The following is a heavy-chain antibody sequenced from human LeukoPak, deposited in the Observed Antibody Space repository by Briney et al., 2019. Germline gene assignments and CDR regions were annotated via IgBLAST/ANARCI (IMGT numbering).Heavy chain of an antibody. D-gene: IGHD3-10*01. J-gene: IGHJ5*02. CDR1: GFIFSNYV. Sequence: GGSLRLSCAASGFIFSNYVMHWVRQAPGKGLEWVALISSDGSKIYYADSVKGRFTISRDNSRNTLYLQMNSLRAEDSAVYYCARDRSVRGGNWFDPWGQGTLVTVSS. CDR2: ISSDGSKI. V-gene: IGHV3-30*04. CDR3: ARDRSVRGGNWFDP.